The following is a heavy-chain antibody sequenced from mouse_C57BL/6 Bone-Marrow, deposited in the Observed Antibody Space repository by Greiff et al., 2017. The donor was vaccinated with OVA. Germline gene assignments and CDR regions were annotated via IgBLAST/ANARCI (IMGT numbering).Heavy chain of an antibody. D-gene: IGHD1-1*01. CDR2: ISNLAYSI. V-gene: IGHV5-15*01. CDR1: GFTFSDYG. Sequence: EVQGVESGGGLVQPGGSLKLSCAASGFTFSDYGMAWVRQAPRKGPEWVAFISNLAYSIYYADTVTGRFTISRENAKNTLYLEMSSLRSEDTAMYYCARQDYYGSTLDYWGQGTTLTVSS. CDR3: ARQDYYGSTLDY. J-gene: IGHJ2*01.